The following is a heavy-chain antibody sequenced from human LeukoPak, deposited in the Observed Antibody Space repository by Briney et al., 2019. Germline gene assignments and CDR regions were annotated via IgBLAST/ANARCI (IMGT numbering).Heavy chain of an antibody. J-gene: IGHJ3*02. CDR2: IYYSGGT. CDR1: GGSMSPFY. Sequence: SETLSLTCTASGGSMSPFYWGWIRQSPGKGLEWIGSIYYSGGTNYNPSLKSRVTISVDTSKNQFSLELSSVSAADTAVYYCAVNSTKHTFDIWGQGTMVTVSS. V-gene: IGHV4-59*08. D-gene: IGHD1-1*01. CDR3: AVNSTKHTFDI.